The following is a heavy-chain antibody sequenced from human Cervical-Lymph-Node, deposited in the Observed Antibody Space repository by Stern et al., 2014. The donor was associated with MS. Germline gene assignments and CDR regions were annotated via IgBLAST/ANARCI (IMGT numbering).Heavy chain of an antibody. CDR3: AKEEWELLSSYYGMDV. Sequence: VQLVESGGGVVQPGRSLRLSCAASGFTFSSYGMHWVRQAPGKGLEWEAVISYDGSNKYYADSVKGRFTISRDNSKNTLYLQMNSLRAEDTAVYYCAKEEWELLSSYYGMDVWGQGTTVTVSS. CDR1: GFTFSSYG. J-gene: IGHJ6*02. D-gene: IGHD1-26*01. V-gene: IGHV3-30*18. CDR2: ISYDGSNK.